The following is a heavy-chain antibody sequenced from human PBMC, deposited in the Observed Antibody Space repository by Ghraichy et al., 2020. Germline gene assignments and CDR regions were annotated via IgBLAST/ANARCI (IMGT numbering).Heavy chain of an antibody. V-gene: IGHV3-21*01. CDR3: ARVISAAANVRITYKEVDY. CDR1: GFTFSSYS. CDR2: ISSSSSYI. D-gene: IGHD6-13*01. Sequence: GGSLRLSCAASGFTFSSYSMNWVRQAPGKGLEWVSSISSSSSYIYYADSVKGRFTISRDNAKNSLYLQMNSLRAEDTAVYYCARVISAAANVRITYKEVDYWGQGTLVTVSS. J-gene: IGHJ4*02.